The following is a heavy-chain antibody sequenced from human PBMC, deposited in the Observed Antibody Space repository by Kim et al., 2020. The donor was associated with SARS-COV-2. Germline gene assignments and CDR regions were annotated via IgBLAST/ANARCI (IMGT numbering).Heavy chain of an antibody. Sequence: SETLSLTCNVSGGSVSSSSYYWAWIRQPPGKGLEWIASVYYSGSRYYNPPLEGRTTISMDTYKNQFSLGLSSVTAADSALYYCASRVGYNFRADWYFGVWGRGTLVTV. CDR1: GGSVSSSSYY. CDR2: VYYSGSR. CDR3: ASRVGYNFRADWYFGV. J-gene: IGHJ2*01. V-gene: IGHV4-39*01. D-gene: IGHD5-12*01.